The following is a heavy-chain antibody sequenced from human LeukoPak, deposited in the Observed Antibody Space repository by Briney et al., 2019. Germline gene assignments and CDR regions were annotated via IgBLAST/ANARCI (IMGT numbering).Heavy chain of an antibody. D-gene: IGHD2-15*01. CDR1: GYTFTSYG. J-gene: IGHJ3*02. Sequence: ASVKVSCKASGYTFTSYGISWGRQAPGQGLEWVGWISPYNGNTNYAQKLQGRVTMTTDTSTSTAYMELRSLRSDDTAVYYCAGQRGYCSGGSCFSDAFDIWGQGTMVTVSS. V-gene: IGHV1-18*01. CDR3: AGQRGYCSGGSCFSDAFDI. CDR2: ISPYNGNT.